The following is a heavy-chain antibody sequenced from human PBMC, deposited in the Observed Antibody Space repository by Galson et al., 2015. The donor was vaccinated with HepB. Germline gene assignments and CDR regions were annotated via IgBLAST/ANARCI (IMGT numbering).Heavy chain of an antibody. J-gene: IGHJ6*02. CDR1: GITFSGYW. CDR2: INEDGNER. Sequence: SLRLSCAASGITFSGYWMTWVRQAPGKGLEWVANINEDGNERYYMDSVKGRFTISRDNAKNSLYLHMYSLRVEDTAVYFCAREGKGRNGYDIYYYYAMDVWGQGTAVTVS. D-gene: IGHD3-22*01. V-gene: IGHV3-7*03. CDR3: AREGKGRNGYDIYYYYAMDV.